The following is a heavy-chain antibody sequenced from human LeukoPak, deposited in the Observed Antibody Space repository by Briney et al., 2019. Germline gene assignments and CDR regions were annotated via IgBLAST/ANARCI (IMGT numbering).Heavy chain of an antibody. J-gene: IGHJ6*03. CDR2: INHSGST. Sequence: SETLSLTCAVYGGSFSGYHWSWIRQPPGKGLEWIGEINHSGSTNYNPSLKSRVTISVDTSKNQFSLKLSSVTAADTAVYYCARVLSLRWIIHTRPYHYMDVWGKGTTVTVSS. CDR1: GGSFSGYH. CDR3: ARVLSLRWIIHTRPYHYMDV. D-gene: IGHD4-23*01. V-gene: IGHV4-34*01.